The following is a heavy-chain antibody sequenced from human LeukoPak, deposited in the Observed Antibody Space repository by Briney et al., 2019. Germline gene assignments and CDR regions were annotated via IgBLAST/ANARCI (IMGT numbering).Heavy chain of an antibody. D-gene: IGHD1-1*01. CDR1: GYTFTGYY. CDR3: ASISTTGPFEY. Sequence: ASVKVSCKASGYTFTGYYIHWIRQAPGQGLQWMGWINPKSGGTNFAQQFQGRVALTRETSVSTAYMELTTLTSDDTAVYYCASISTTGPFEYWGQRTLVTVSS. V-gene: IGHV1-2*02. CDR2: INPKSGGT. J-gene: IGHJ4*02.